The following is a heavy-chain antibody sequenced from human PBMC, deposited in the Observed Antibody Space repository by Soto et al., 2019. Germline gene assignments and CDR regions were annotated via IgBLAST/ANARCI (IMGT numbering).Heavy chain of an antibody. CDR2: IIPGLGTI. V-gene: IGHV1-69*13. Sequence: SVKVSCKASGGTFSRYAVSWVRQAPGQGLEWMGGIIPGLGTINYAQKFQGRVTITADESTSTAYMELSSLRSEDTAVYYCARDGLIRGAIIGNFDYWGQGTLVTVS. J-gene: IGHJ4*02. CDR1: GGTFSRYA. D-gene: IGHD3-10*01. CDR3: ARDGLIRGAIIGNFDY.